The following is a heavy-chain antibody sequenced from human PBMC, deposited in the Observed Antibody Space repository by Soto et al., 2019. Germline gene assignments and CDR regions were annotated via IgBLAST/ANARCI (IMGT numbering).Heavy chain of an antibody. Sequence: EVQVVETGGGLIQSGGSLRLSCAASGFTVSSSYMSWVRQAPGKGLEWVSTIYSPGSTYYADSVKGRFTISRDNSKNTLYLQMNSLRAEDTAVYYCARGLVGATTAFDCWGQGTLVTVS. J-gene: IGHJ4*02. CDR2: IYSPGST. CDR3: ARGLVGATTAFDC. CDR1: GFTVSSSY. V-gene: IGHV3-53*02. D-gene: IGHD1-26*01.